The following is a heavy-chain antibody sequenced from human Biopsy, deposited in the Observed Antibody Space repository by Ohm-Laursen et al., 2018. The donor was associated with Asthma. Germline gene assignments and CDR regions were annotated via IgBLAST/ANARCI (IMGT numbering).Heavy chain of an antibody. CDR2: IHHSGTC. Sequence: SQTLSLTCTVSGDSITSGGCCWNWIRQHPGKGLEWIGYIHHSGTCYFNPSLKSRVSFSRDTSKNQFSLRLSSVTAADTAMYYCARIPRRSGSYFVDYWGQGTLVTVSS. V-gene: IGHV4-31*03. CDR1: GDSITSGGCC. J-gene: IGHJ4*02. CDR3: ARIPRRSGSYFVDY. D-gene: IGHD3-22*01.